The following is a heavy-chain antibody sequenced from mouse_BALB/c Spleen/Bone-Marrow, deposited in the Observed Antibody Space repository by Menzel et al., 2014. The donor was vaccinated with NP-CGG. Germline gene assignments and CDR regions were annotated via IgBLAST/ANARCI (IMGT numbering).Heavy chain of an antibody. CDR1: GFTFTDYY. J-gene: IGHJ1*01. V-gene: IGHV7-3*02. Sequence: EVMLVESGGGLVQPGGSLRLSCATSGFTFTDYYMSWVRQPPGKALEWLGFIRNKANGYTTEYSASVKGRFTISRYNSQSILYLQMNTLRAEDSATYYCAREIINDYHWYFDVWGAGTTVTVSS. D-gene: IGHD2-4*01. CDR3: AREIINDYHWYFDV. CDR2: IRNKANGYTT.